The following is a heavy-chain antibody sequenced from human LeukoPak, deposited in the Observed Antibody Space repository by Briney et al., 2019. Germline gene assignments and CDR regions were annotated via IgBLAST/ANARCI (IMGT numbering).Heavy chain of an antibody. J-gene: IGHJ4*02. D-gene: IGHD3-10*01. CDR2: IYPDDSRT. Sequence: GESLKISCKASGYRFPKSWIGWVRQVPGKGLEWMGIIYPDDSRTKYSPSFQGQVTMSVDKSISTAYLQWSSLKASDTAMYYCARPNYGSADYWGQGTLLTVSS. CDR1: GYRFPKSW. V-gene: IGHV5-51*01. CDR3: ARPNYGSADY.